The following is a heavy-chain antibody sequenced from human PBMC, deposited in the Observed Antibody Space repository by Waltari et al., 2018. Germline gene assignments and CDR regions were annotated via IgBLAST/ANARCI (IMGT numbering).Heavy chain of an antibody. CDR3: ARGLHVYDSSGYPPFLRYYYYGMDV. CDR2: IWYDGSNK. Sequence: QVQLVESGGGVVQPGRSLRRSCAASGFTISSYGRPWVRQAAGKGMEWVAVIWYDGSNKYYADSVKGRFTISRDNSKNTLYLQMNSLSAEDTAVYYCARGLHVYDSSGYPPFLRYYYYGMDVWGQGTTVTVSS. J-gene: IGHJ6*02. D-gene: IGHD3-22*01. V-gene: IGHV3-33*01. CDR1: GFTISSYG.